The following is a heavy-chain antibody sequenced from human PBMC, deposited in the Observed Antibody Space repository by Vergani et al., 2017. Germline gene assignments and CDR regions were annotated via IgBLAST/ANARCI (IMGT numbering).Heavy chain of an antibody. V-gene: IGHV5-10-1*03. CDR2: IDPSDSYT. Sequence: EVQLVQSGAEVKKPGESLRISCKGSGYSFTSYWISWVRQMPGKGMEWMGRIDPSDSYTNYSPSFQGHVTISADKSISTAYLQWSSLKASDTAMYYCARGRIAARPPYYCGMDVWGQGTTVTVSS. J-gene: IGHJ6*02. D-gene: IGHD6-6*01. CDR1: GYSFTSYW. CDR3: ARGRIAARPPYYCGMDV.